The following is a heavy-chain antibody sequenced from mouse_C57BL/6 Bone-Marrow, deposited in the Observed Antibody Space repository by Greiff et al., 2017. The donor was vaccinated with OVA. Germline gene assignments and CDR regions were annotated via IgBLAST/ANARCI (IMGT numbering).Heavy chain of an antibody. CDR2: IYPGSGST. CDR1: GYTFTSYW. CDR3: ARWGWLPPWFAY. Sequence: QVQLQQPGAELVKPGASVKMSCKASGYTFTSYWITWVKQRPGQGLEWIGDIYPGSGSTNYNEKFKSKATLTVDTSSSTVYMQLSSLTSEDSAVYYYARWGWLPPWFAYWGQGTLVTVSA. J-gene: IGHJ3*01. V-gene: IGHV1-55*01. D-gene: IGHD2-3*01.